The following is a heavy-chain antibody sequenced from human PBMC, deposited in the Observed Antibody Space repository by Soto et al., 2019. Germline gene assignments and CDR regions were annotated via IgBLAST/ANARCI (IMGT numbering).Heavy chain of an antibody. J-gene: IGHJ5*02. Sequence: QVQLVQSGAEVKKPGSSVKVSCKVSGGTFSSYAISWVRQAPGQGLEWMGGIIPIFGTANYAQKFQGRVTITADESTSTAYMELSSLRSEDTALYYCARATVRGSSGYDCWFDPWGQGTLVTVSS. CDR2: IIPIFGTA. CDR1: GGTFSSYA. D-gene: IGHD5-12*01. V-gene: IGHV1-69*12. CDR3: ARATVRGSSGYDCWFDP.